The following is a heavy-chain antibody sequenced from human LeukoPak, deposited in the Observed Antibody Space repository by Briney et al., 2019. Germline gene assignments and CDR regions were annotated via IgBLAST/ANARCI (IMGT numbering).Heavy chain of an antibody. V-gene: IGHV1-8*02. CDR2: MNPNSGNT. D-gene: IGHD6-19*01. J-gene: IGHJ5*02. CDR3: ARVKWLVNWFDP. Sequence: ASVKVSCKASGYTFTSYYMDWVRQATGQGLEWMGWMNPNSGNTGYAQKFQGRVTMTRNTSISTAYMELSSLRSEDTAVYYCARVKWLVNWFDPWGQGTLVTVSS. CDR1: GYTFTSYY.